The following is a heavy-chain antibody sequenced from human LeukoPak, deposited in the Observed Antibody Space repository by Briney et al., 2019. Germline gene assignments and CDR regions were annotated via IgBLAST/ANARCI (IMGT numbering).Heavy chain of an antibody. Sequence: PGGSLRLSYAASGFTFSSYEMNWVRLAPGKGLEWVSYITTSGSTIYYADSVKGRFTISRDNAKNSLYLQMNSLRAEDTAVYYCARIAVVTANSMDVWGKGTTVTISS. J-gene: IGHJ6*04. CDR1: GFTFSSYE. V-gene: IGHV3-48*03. CDR2: ITTSGSTI. CDR3: ARIAVVTANSMDV. D-gene: IGHD2-21*02.